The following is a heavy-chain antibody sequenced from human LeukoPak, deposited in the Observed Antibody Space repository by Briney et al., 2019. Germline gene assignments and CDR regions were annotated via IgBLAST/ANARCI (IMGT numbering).Heavy chain of an antibody. CDR2: IYYSGST. CDR1: GGSISSYY. Sequence: SETLSLTCTVSGGSISSYYWSRIRQPPGKGLEWIGYIYYSGSTNYNPSLKSRVTISVDTSKNQFSLKLSSVTAADTAVYYCARSGSYEEYYFDYWGQGTLVTVSS. CDR3: ARSGSYEEYYFDY. J-gene: IGHJ4*02. V-gene: IGHV4-59*01. D-gene: IGHD1-26*01.